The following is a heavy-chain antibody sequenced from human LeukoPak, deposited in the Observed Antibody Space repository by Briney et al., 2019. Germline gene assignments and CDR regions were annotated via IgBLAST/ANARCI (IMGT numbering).Heavy chain of an antibody. V-gene: IGHV4-34*01. D-gene: IGHD3-22*01. Sequence: SETLSLTCAVYGGSFSGYYWSWIRQPPGKGLEWIGEINHSGSTNYNPSLKSRVTISVDTSKNQFSLKLSSVAAADTAVYYCARAPPYYYDSSGYYRGDNWFDPWGQGTLVTVSS. J-gene: IGHJ5*02. CDR2: INHSGST. CDR1: GGSFSGYY. CDR3: ARAPPYYYDSSGYYRGDNWFDP.